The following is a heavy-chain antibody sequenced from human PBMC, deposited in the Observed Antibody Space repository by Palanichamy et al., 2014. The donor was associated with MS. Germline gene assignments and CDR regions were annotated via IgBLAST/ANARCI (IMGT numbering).Heavy chain of an antibody. D-gene: IGHD1-26*01. CDR2: IWYDGSNK. J-gene: IGHJ4*02. V-gene: IGHV3-33*01. CDR1: GFTFSSYG. Sequence: QVQLVESGGGVVQPGGSPRLSCAASGFTFSSYGMHWVRQAPGKGLEWVAVIWYDGSNKYYADSVKGRFTISRDNSKNTLYLQMNSLRAEDTAVYYCARDGGVGATRGIFDYWGQGTLVTVSS. CDR3: ARDGGVGATRGIFDY.